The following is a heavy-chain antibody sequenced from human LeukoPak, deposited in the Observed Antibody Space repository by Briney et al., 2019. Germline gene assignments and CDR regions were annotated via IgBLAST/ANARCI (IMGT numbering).Heavy chain of an antibody. V-gene: IGHV3-20*04. J-gene: IGHJ6*03. CDR3: ARGGISIFGVVIYMGV. CDR1: GFSFDHYG. CDR2: INWNGGST. Sequence: PGESLRLSCAASGFSFDHYGMSWVRQAPGKGLGWVSGINWNGGSTCYADSVKGRFTISRDNAKNSLFLQTNSLRVEDTALYYCARGGISIFGVVIYMGVWGKGTTVTVSS. D-gene: IGHD3-3*01.